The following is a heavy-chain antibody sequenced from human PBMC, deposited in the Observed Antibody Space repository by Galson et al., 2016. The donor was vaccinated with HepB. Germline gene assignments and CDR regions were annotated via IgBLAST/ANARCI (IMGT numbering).Heavy chain of an antibody. J-gene: IGHJ4*02. Sequence: SLRLSCAASGFIFSHHWMSWVRQAPGKGLEWVSVIYSGGGTYYADSVKGRFTISRDNSKNTLYLQMNSLRAEDTAVYYCARDLPLLGWGQGTLVTVSS. CDR3: ARDLPLLG. D-gene: IGHD2-15*01. CDR1: GFIFSHHW. V-gene: IGHV3-53*01. CDR2: IYSGGGT.